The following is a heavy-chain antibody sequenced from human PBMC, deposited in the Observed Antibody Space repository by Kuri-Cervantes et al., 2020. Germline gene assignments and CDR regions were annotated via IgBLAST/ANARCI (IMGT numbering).Heavy chain of an antibody. D-gene: IGHD2-21*02. V-gene: IGHV3-30*02. CDR1: GFIFSDYT. Sequence: GGSLRLSCAGSGFIFSDYTINWIRQAPGKGLEWVAVIWYDGSNKYYADSVKGRFTISRDNSKNTLYLQMNSLRAEDTAVYYCAKDFRGGDWFHAFDIWGQGTMVTVSS. J-gene: IGHJ3*02. CDR2: IWYDGSNK. CDR3: AKDFRGGDWFHAFDI.